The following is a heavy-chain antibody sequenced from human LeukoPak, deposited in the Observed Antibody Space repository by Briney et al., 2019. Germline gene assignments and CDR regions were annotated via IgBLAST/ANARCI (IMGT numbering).Heavy chain of an antibody. V-gene: IGHV1-69*01. CDR1: GGTFSSYA. D-gene: IGHD3-10*01. CDR2: IIPIFGTA. CDR3: ARAHMVRGVISAFDY. Sequence: SVKVSCKASGGTFSSYAISWVRQAPGQGLEWMGGIIPIFGTANYAQKFQGGVTITADEPTSTAYMELSSLRSEDTAVYYCARAHMVRGVISAFDYWGQGTLVTVSS. J-gene: IGHJ4*02.